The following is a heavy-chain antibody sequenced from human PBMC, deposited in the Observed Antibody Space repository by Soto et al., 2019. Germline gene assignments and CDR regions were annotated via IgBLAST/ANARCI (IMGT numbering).Heavy chain of an antibody. V-gene: IGHV1-69*12. CDR1: GGTFGNTA. J-gene: IGHJ5*02. CDR3: ARDGDPGYSSWSGPLGGGRFDP. Sequence: QVQLVQSGAEVKEPGSSVNVSCKTSGGTFGNTAVTWVRQVPGQGLEWIGGIVPLFGTANYAQKFRGRVMITADESTSTAYMDLSSLRSDDTAIYYCARDGDPGYSSWSGPLGGGRFDPWGQGTLVTVSS. D-gene: IGHD3-3*01. CDR2: IVPLFGTA.